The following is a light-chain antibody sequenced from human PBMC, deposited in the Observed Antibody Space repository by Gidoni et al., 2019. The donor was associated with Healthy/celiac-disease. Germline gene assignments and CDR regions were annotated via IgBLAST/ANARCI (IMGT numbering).Light chain of an antibody. J-gene: IGKJ4*01. CDR1: QSVSSY. CDR2: DAS. V-gene: IGKV3-11*01. Sequence: ELVLTQSPATLSLSPGERATLYCRASQSVSSYLAWYQQTPGQAPRLLIYDASNMATGIPARFSGSGSGTDFTLTISSLEPEDLAVYYCQQRSNWLTFGGGTKVEIK. CDR3: QQRSNWLT.